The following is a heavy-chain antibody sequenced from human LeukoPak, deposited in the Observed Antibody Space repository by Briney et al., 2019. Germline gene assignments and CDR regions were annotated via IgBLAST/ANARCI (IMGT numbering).Heavy chain of an antibody. CDR1: GGSISSYY. CDR2: IYYSGST. V-gene: IGHV4-59*01. J-gene: IGHJ4*02. Sequence: PSETLSLTCTVSGGSISSYYWSWIRQPPGKGLEWIGYIYYSGSTNYNPSLKSRVTISVDTSKNQFSLKLSSVTAADTAVYYCARARRDGYNEFDYWGQGTLVTVSS. CDR3: ARARRDGYNEFDY. D-gene: IGHD5-24*01.